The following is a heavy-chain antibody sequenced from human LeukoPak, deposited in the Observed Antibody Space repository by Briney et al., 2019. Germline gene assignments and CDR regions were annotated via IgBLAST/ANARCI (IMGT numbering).Heavy chain of an antibody. CDR2: INPNSGGT. V-gene: IGHV1-2*02. J-gene: IGHJ3*02. CDR1: GYTFTGYY. CDR3: AREYLSDCSSTSCATPNAFDI. Sequence: ASVKVSCKASGYTFTGYYMHWVRQAPGQGLEWMGWINPNSGGTNYAQKFQGRVTMTRDTSISTAYMGLSRLRSDDTAVYYCAREYLSDCSSTSCATPNAFDIWGQGTMVTVSS. D-gene: IGHD2-2*01.